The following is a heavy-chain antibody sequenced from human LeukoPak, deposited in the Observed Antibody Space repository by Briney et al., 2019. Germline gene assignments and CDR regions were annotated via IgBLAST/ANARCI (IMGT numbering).Heavy chain of an antibody. CDR3: AGQRSRVFDI. D-gene: IGHD3-10*01. CDR1: GDSIKTYY. J-gene: IGHJ3*02. V-gene: IGHV4-59*08. Sequence: PSETLSLTCTASGDSIKTYYWSWIRQPPGKELEWITYSYYMGTTNYNPSLKSRATTSIDTSKNQFSLKLSSVTAADTAVYYCAGQRSRVFDIWGQGTMVTVSS. CDR2: SYYMGTT.